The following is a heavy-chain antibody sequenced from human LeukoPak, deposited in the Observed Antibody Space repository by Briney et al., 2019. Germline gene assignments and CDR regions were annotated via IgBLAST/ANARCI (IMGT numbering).Heavy chain of an antibody. CDR3: ARATYDSSGYYGY. V-gene: IGHV1-2*06. D-gene: IGHD3-22*01. CDR2: INPNSGGT. Sequence: ASVKVSCKASGYTFTSYAMNWVQQAPGQGLEWMGRINPNSGGTNYAQKFQGRVTMTRDTSISTAYMELSRLRSDDTAVYYCARATYDSSGYYGYWGQGTLVTVSS. J-gene: IGHJ4*02. CDR1: GYTFTSYA.